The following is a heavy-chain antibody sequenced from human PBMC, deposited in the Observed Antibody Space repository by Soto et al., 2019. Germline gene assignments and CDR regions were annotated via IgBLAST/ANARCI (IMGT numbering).Heavy chain of an antibody. CDR2: IIPIFGTA. D-gene: IGHD3-16*01. CDR1: GGTFSSYA. J-gene: IGHJ4*02. V-gene: IGHV1-69*13. CDR3: ASYDYVWGSLY. Sequence: ASVKVSCKASGGTFSSYAISWVRQAPGQGLEWMGGIIPIFGTANYAQKFQGRVTITADESTSTAYMELSSLRSEDTAVYYCASYDYVWGSLYWGQGTLVTVSS.